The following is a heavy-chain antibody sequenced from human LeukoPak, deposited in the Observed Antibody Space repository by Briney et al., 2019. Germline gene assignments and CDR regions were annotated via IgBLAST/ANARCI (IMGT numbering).Heavy chain of an antibody. CDR1: GFIFSSYV. D-gene: IGHD3-3*01. CDR2: ISGSGDNT. J-gene: IGHJ4*02. Sequence: GGSLRLSCAASGFIFSSYVMNWVRQAPGKGLEWVSGISGSGDNTYYADSVKGRFTISRDNSKNTLYVQMDSLRAEDTAVYYCAKGIYAFSSCHDYWGQGTLVTVSP. CDR3: AKGIYAFSSCHDY. V-gene: IGHV3-23*01.